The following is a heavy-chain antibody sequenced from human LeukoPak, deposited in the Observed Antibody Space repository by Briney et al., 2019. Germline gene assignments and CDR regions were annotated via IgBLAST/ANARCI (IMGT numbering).Heavy chain of an antibody. CDR2: IWGGGSRI. CDR3: AKGASGYGDFDY. Sequence: GGSLRLSCATSGYTFRNHGVHWVRQASGKGLEWVAVIWGGGSRIYYADSVNGRFTISRDDSKNTLYLQMNGLRADDTALYYCAKGASGYGDFDYWGEGALVTVSS. D-gene: IGHD5-12*01. J-gene: IGHJ4*02. CDR1: GYTFRNHG. V-gene: IGHV3-33*06.